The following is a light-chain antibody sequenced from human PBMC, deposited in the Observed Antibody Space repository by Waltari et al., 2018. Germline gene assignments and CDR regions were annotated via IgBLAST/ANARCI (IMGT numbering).Light chain of an antibody. CDR3: CSYAGSYTWV. Sequence: SALTQPRSVSGSPGQSVTISSTGTTHDLGSYNYVSWYQQHPGKAPKLIILDVTKRPSGVPDRLSGSKSGNTASLTISGLRAEDEAEYYCCSYAGSYTWVFGGGTKLTVV. CDR1: THDLGSYNY. V-gene: IGLV2-11*01. J-gene: IGLJ3*02. CDR2: DVT.